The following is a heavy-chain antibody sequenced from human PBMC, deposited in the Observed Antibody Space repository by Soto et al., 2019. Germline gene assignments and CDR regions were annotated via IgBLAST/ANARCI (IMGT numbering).Heavy chain of an antibody. V-gene: IGHV1-2*02. J-gene: IGHJ4*02. Sequence: SVNVSCKPSGYTFTAYYIHWVRQAPGQGLEWMGWVDPNSGGTRDAQNFQGRVTMTRDTSTSTVYMELNWLRSDDKALYYCARDNYGPLDFWGQGSLVTVSS. CDR1: GYTFTAYY. D-gene: IGHD3-10*01. CDR2: VDPNSGGT. CDR3: ARDNYGPLDF.